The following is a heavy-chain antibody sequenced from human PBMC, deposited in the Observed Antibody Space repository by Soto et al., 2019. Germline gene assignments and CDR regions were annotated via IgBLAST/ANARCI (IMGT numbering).Heavy chain of an antibody. CDR3: ARTTFYDIFTAYYSLFDY. V-gene: IGHV4-31*03. D-gene: IGHD3-9*01. CDR1: GGSISSGGYY. CDR2: ISDSWST. J-gene: IGHJ4*02. Sequence: QVQLQESGPELVKPSQTLTLTCTVSGGSISSGGYYWSWIRQHPGKGLEWIGHISDSWSTYYNPSLKSRLTISVDTSKILFSLNLSAVSAADTAVYYCARTTFYDIFTAYYSLFDYWGQGTLVTVSS.